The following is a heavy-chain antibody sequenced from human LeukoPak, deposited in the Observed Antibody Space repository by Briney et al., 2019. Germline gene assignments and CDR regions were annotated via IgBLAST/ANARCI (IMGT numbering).Heavy chain of an antibody. J-gene: IGHJ4*02. V-gene: IGHV1-46*01. CDR2: INPSGGST. CDR1: GYTFTSYY. Sequence: ASVKVSCKASGYTFTSYYMYWVRQAPGQGLEWMGIINPSGGSTSYAQKLQGRVTMTRDTSTSTVYMELSSLRSEDTAVYYCARDGRATRSLFYWGQGTLVTVSS. D-gene: IGHD1-26*01. CDR3: ARDGRATRSLFY.